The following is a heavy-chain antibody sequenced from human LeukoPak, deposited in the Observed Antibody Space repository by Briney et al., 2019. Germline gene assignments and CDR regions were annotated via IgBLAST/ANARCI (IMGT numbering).Heavy chain of an antibody. V-gene: IGHV4-34*01. CDR3: ASLIYCGGDCL. J-gene: IGHJ4*02. Sequence: SETLSLTCTVSGGSFSGYYWSWIRQPPGKGLEWIGEINHSGSTNYNPSLKSRVTISVDTSKSQFSLKLNSVTAADTAVYYCASLIYCGGDCLWGQGTLVTVSS. CDR1: GGSFSGYY. CDR2: INHSGST. D-gene: IGHD2-21*02.